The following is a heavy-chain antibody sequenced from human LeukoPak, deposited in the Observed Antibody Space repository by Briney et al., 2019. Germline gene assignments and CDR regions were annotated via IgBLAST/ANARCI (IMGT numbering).Heavy chain of an antibody. J-gene: IGHJ4*02. V-gene: IGHV3-23*01. D-gene: IGHD1-26*01. CDR1: GFTFSSYA. CDR2: ISGSGGST. Sequence: GGSLRLSCAASGFTFSSYAMGWVRQAPGKGLEWVSAISGSGGSTYYADSVKGRFTISRDNSKNTLYLQMNSLRAEDTAVYYCANYLSGSYYVFDYWGQGTLVTVSS. CDR3: ANYLSGSYYVFDY.